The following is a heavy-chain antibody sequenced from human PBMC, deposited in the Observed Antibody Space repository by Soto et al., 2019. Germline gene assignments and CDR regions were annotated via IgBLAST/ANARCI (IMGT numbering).Heavy chain of an antibody. Sequence: QLQLQESGPGLVKPSETLSLTCTVSSGSIISSNYYWAWIRQPPEKGLEWIATIYYSGSTYYSPYLKRRVPISVDASKDQFSLRLASVTAADPAVYYCASLNKPGWFDPWGQGTLVTVSS. J-gene: IGHJ5*02. V-gene: IGHV4-39*01. CDR1: SGSIISSNYY. CDR2: IYYSGST. CDR3: ASLNKPGWFDP.